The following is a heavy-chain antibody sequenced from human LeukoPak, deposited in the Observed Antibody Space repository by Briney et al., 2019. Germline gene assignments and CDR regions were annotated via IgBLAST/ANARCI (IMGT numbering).Heavy chain of an antibody. CDR1: GGSFSGYY. J-gene: IGHJ4*02. V-gene: IGHV4-34*01. Sequence: PSETLSLTCAVYGGSFSGYYWSWIRQPPGKGLEWIGEINHSGSTNYNPSLKSRVTISVDTSKNQFSLKLSSVTAADTAVYYCARESGLITMIVVVRGGYFDYWGQGTLVTVSS. D-gene: IGHD3-22*01. CDR2: INHSGST. CDR3: ARESGLITMIVVVRGGYFDY.